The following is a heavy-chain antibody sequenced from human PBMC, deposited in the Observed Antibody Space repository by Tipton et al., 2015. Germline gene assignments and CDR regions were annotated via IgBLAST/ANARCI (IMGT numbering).Heavy chain of an antibody. J-gene: IGHJ6*02. V-gene: IGHV3-30*18. Sequence: SLRLSCAASGFGFGTYAMNWVRQTPGKGLHWVAVISYDGSNKYFADSVKGRFTISRDNSKNTLYLQMNSLRAEDTAVYSCAKGFVPHDIRPSLDVWGQGTTVIVSS. CDR2: ISYDGSNK. CDR1: GFGFGTYA. D-gene: IGHD2-2*01. CDR3: AKGFVPHDIRPSLDV.